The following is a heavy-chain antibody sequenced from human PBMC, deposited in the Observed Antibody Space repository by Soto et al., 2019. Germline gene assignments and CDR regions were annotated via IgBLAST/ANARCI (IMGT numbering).Heavy chain of an antibody. Sequence: GGSLRLSCAASGFTFSSYAMSWVRQAPGKGLEWVSAISGSGGSTYYADSVKGRFTISRDNSKNTLYLQMNSLRAEDTAVYYCAKDHGQLVLPDYYYMDVWGKGTTVTVSS. J-gene: IGHJ6*03. D-gene: IGHD6-13*01. CDR1: GFTFSSYA. CDR3: AKDHGQLVLPDYYYMDV. V-gene: IGHV3-23*01. CDR2: ISGSGGST.